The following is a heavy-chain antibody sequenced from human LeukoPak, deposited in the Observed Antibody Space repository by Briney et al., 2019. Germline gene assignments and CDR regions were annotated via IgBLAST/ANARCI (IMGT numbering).Heavy chain of an antibody. Sequence: GASVNVSCKASGYTFTSYGISWVRQAPGQGLEWMGWISAYNGNTNYAQKLQGRVTMTTDTSTSTAYMELRSLRSDDTAVYDCARDRGLVRPRPFDYWGQGTLVTVSS. D-gene: IGHD3-10*01. J-gene: IGHJ4*02. CDR2: ISAYNGNT. CDR1: GYTFTSYG. CDR3: ARDRGLVRPRPFDY. V-gene: IGHV1-18*01.